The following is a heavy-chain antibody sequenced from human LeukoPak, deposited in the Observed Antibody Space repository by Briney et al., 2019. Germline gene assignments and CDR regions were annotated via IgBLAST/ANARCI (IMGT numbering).Heavy chain of an antibody. CDR3: ARLDRADYSTSPVPYYNYYMNA. CDR2: ISGSGGST. CDR1: GFTFSSYA. D-gene: IGHD6-13*01. Sequence: PGGSLRLSCAASGFTFSSYAMSWVCQAPGKGLEWVSAISGSGGSTYYADSVKGRFTISRDNAQYLAYLQMNSLRAEDTAVYYCARLDRADYSTSPVPYYNYYMNAWDKGTTVIVSS. V-gene: IGHV3-23*01. J-gene: IGHJ6*03.